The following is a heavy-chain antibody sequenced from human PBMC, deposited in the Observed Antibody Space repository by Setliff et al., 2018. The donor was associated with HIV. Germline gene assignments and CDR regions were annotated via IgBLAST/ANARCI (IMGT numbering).Heavy chain of an antibody. CDR1: GGSISGYF. CDR3: ARDLPELTGRSFDP. J-gene: IGHJ5*02. D-gene: IGHD7-27*01. Sequence: PSETLSLTCNVSGGSISGYFWTWIRQPAGKGLEWIGRIYTSGSTNYNPSLKGRLSMSIDTSKNHFSLRLTSVTAADTAVYYCARDLPELTGRSFDPWGQESRSPSPQ. CDR2: IYTSGST. V-gene: IGHV4-4*07.